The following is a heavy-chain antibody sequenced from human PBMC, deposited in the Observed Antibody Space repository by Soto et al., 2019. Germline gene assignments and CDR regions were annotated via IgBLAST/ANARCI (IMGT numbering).Heavy chain of an antibody. CDR1: GFTFSSYG. CDR2: IWYDGSNK. CDR3: ARDGPYYDYIWGSYRYDYYYYYMDV. D-gene: IGHD3-16*02. V-gene: IGHV3-33*01. J-gene: IGHJ6*03. Sequence: QVQLVESGGGVVQPGRSLRLSCAASGFTFSSYGMHWVRQAPGKGLEWVAVIWYDGSNKYYADSVKGRFTISRDNSKNTLYLQMNSLRAEDTAVYYCARDGPYYDYIWGSYRYDYYYYYMDVWGKGITVTVSS.